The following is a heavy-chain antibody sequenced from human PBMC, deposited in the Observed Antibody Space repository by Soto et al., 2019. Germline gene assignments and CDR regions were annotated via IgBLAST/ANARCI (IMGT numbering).Heavy chain of an antibody. CDR1: GGTFSSYA. Sequence: QVQLVQSGAEVKKPGSSVKVSCKASGGTFSSYAISWVRQAPGQGLEWMGGMIPIFGTANYAQKYQGRVTSTEDESTSTDYMELSRLRSEDTGVYYCARHVPAAGYYYGMDVWGQGTTVTVSS. CDR3: ARHVPAAGYYYGMDV. J-gene: IGHJ6*02. V-gene: IGHV1-69*12. D-gene: IGHD2-2*01. CDR2: MIPIFGTA.